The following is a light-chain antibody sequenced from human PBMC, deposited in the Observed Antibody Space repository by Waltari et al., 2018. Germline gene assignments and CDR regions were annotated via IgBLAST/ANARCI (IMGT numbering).Light chain of an antibody. J-gene: IGKJ4*01. CDR2: DAS. Sequence: DIVLTQFPGTLPLAPGERASLSCRASQSVPRNYLAWYQQKPGQAPRLLIYDASRTATGTPARFAGSGSGTDFTLTISRLEPEDFAVYYCQQYAFSPLTFGGGTKVEIK. CDR1: QSVPRNY. CDR3: QQYAFSPLT. V-gene: IGKV3-20*01.